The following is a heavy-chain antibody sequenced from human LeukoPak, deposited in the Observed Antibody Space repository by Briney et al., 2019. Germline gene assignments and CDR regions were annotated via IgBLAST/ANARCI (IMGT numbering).Heavy chain of an antibody. J-gene: IGHJ1*01. D-gene: IGHD6-13*01. CDR3: ARESPGLGSSSWSQH. Sequence: SEALSLTCTVSGGSVSSGGYYWSWIRQPAGKGLEWIGRIYTSGSTNYNPSLKSRVTMSVDTSKNQFSLKLSSVTAADTAVYYCARESPGLGSSSWSQHWGQGTLVTVSS. V-gene: IGHV4-61*02. CDR2: IYTSGST. CDR1: GGSVSSGGYY.